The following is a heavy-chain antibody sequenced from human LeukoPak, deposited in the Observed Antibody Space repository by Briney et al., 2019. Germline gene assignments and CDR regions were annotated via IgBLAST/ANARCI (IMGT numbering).Heavy chain of an antibody. D-gene: IGHD1-26*01. V-gene: IGHV1-18*01. J-gene: IGHJ4*02. CDR2: ISAYNGNT. CDR1: GYTFTSYG. CDR3: ARGHSGSYYFGFDY. Sequence: ASVKVSCKASGYTFTSYGISWVRQAPGQGLEWMGWISAYNGNTNYAQKLQGRVTMTTDTSTSTAYIELRSLRSDDTAVYYCARGHSGSYYFGFDYWGQGTLVTVSS.